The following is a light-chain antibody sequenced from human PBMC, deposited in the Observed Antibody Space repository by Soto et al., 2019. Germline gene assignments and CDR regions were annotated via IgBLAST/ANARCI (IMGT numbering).Light chain of an antibody. CDR2: EVS. J-gene: IGLJ1*01. CDR1: SADVGVYNY. Sequence: SVLTQPPSASGSPGQSVTISCTGTSADVGVYNYVSWYQQHPGKAPKLMIYEVSKRPSGVPDRFSGSKSGNTASLTVSGLQAEDEADYYCSSYAGSNNFEVFGTGTKVTVL. CDR3: SSYAGSNNFEV. V-gene: IGLV2-8*01.